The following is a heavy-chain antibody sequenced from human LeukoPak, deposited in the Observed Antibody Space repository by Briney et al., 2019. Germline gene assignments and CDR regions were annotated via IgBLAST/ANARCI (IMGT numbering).Heavy chain of an antibody. CDR1: GFTFSSYA. D-gene: IGHD3-16*02. V-gene: IGHV3-23*01. J-gene: IGHJ4*02. CDR2: ISGSGGTT. CDR3: ATDADLYDYVWGSYRYVAVDY. Sequence: GGSLRLSCAASGFTFSSYAMSWVRQAPGKGLEWVSAISGSGGTTYSASSVKRRFTIPRDNSNNTLYLQMNSLRAEDTAVYYCATDADLYDYVWGSYRYVAVDYWGQGTLVTVSS.